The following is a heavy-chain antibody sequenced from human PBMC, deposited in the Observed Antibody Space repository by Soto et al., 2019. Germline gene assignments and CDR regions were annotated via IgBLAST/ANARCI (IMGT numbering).Heavy chain of an antibody. CDR2: IMPDGNKE. V-gene: IGHV3-7*01. CDR1: AFDFGGSW. D-gene: IGHD6-19*01. J-gene: IGHJ4*02. CDR3: ARGGRWLDFHS. Sequence: EVQLVESGGGLVQPGESLRLSCAPSAFDFGGSWMSWVRQAPGKGLEWVANIMPDGNKEYYVDSVKGRFTISRDNTKNSLVLQMNSLRAEDTAVYYCARGGRWLDFHSWGQGTLVTASS.